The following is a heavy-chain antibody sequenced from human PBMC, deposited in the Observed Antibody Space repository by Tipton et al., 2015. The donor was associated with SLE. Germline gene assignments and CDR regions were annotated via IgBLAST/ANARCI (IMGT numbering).Heavy chain of an antibody. CDR2: IYPGDSDT. Sequence: QLVQSGAEVKKPGESLKISCKGSGYSFTSYWIGWVRQMPGKGLEWMGIIYPGDSDTRYGPPFQGQVTFAVDTSINTAYLQWKSLKASDSAMYFCARQNTGNYDVWGQGTLVTTSS. D-gene: IGHD1-26*01. V-gene: IGHV5-51*01. J-gene: IGHJ4*02. CDR3: ARQNTGNYDV. CDR1: GYSFTSYW.